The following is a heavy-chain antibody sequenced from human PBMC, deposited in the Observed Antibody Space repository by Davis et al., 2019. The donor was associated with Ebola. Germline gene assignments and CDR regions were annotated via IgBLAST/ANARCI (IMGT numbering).Heavy chain of an antibody. D-gene: IGHD1-7*01. Sequence: GSLKISCAASGFTLSGYDMNWVRQAPGKGLVWVARISSDGRRASYADFVKGRFTSSRDNAKDTIYLQVNSLRVDDTAVYYCTTWAGTPNFDYWGRGTLVTVSS. CDR3: TTWAGTPNFDY. J-gene: IGHJ4*02. CDR2: ISSDGRRA. CDR1: GFTLSGYD. V-gene: IGHV3-74*01.